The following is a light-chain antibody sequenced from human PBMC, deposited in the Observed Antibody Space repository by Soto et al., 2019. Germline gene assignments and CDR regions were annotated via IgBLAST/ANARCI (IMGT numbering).Light chain of an antibody. CDR3: SSYTSSPVV. J-gene: IGLJ2*01. CDR2: DVS. Sequence: QSALTQAASVSGSPGQSITISCTGTSSDVGGYNYVSWYQQHPGKAPKLMIYDVSNRPSGVSNRFSGFKSGNTASLTISGLQAEDEADYYCSSYTSSPVVFGGGTKLTVL. V-gene: IGLV2-14*01. CDR1: SSDVGGYNY.